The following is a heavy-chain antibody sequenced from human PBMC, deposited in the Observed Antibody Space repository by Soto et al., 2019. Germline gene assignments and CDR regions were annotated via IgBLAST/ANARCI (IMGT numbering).Heavy chain of an antibody. CDR3: ASGGGTSYFAY. CDR1: GGTFSSYT. Sequence: QVQLVQSGAEVKKPGSSVKVSCKASGGTFSSYTISWVRQAPGQGLEWMGRIIPILGIANYAQKFQGRVTITADKSTSTAYMELSSLRSEDTAVYSCASGGGTSYFAYWGQGTLVTVSS. J-gene: IGHJ4*02. CDR2: IIPILGIA. D-gene: IGHD2-15*01. V-gene: IGHV1-69*02.